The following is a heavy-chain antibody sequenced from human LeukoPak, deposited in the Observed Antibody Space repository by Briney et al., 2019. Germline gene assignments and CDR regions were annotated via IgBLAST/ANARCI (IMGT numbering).Heavy chain of an antibody. V-gene: IGHV1-69*04. D-gene: IGHD6-13*01. J-gene: IGHJ4*02. CDR2: IIPILGIA. Sequence: SVKVSFKASGGTFSSYAISWVRQAPGQGLEWMGRIIPILGIANYAQKFQGRVTITADKSTSTAYMELSSLRSEDTAVYYCARDRLRDVAAEYYFDYWGQGTLVTVSS. CDR3: ARDRLRDVAAEYYFDY. CDR1: GGTFSSYA.